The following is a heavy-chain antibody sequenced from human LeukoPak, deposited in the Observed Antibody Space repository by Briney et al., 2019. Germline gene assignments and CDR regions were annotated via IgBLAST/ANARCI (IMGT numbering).Heavy chain of an antibody. CDR1: GGSISSGGYY. D-gene: IGHD3-10*01. V-gene: IGHV4-31*03. J-gene: IGHJ4*02. Sequence: PSQTLSLTCTVSGGSISSGGYYWSWIRQHPGKGLEWIGCIYYSGTTYYHPSLTSRVAISVDTSKNQFSLKLSSVTAADTAVYYCARGRHLYYYGSGSYYKPADYWGQGTLVTVSS. CDR3: ARGRHLYYYGSGSYYKPADY. CDR2: IYYSGTT.